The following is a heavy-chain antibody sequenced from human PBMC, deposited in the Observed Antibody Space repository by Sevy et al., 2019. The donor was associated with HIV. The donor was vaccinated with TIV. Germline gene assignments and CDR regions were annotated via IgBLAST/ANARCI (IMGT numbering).Heavy chain of an antibody. Sequence: GGSLRLSCAASGFTFSSYSMNWVRQAPGKGLEWVSYISSSSSTIDYADSVKGRFTISRDNAKNSLYLQMNSLRDEDTAVYYCTRSDYYGSGSDYNWFDPWGQGTLVTVSS. CDR1: GFTFSSYS. CDR3: TRSDYYGSGSDYNWFDP. D-gene: IGHD3-10*01. J-gene: IGHJ5*02. V-gene: IGHV3-48*02. CDR2: ISSSSSTI.